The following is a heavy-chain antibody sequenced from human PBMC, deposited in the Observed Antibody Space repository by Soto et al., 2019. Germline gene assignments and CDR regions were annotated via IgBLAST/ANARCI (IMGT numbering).Heavy chain of an antibody. J-gene: IGHJ6*02. V-gene: IGHV1-3*01. Sequence: QIQLMQSGAEVKKPGASVKVSCKASGYTFTSYGIHWVRQAPGQRLEWTGWINAGNGNTKYSEKFQGRVPITRDTSPSPAYLELSSLRSEDTAVYYCARDPNDSSAYYHHYYYGMDVWGQGTTVTVSS. CDR3: ARDPNDSSAYYHHYYYGMDV. CDR1: GYTFTSYG. D-gene: IGHD3-22*01. CDR2: INAGNGNT.